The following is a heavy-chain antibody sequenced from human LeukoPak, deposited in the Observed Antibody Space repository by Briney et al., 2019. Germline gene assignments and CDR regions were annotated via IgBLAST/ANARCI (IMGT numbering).Heavy chain of an antibody. D-gene: IGHD2-2*03. V-gene: IGHV1-2*02. CDR3: ARIPPGYCSSTSCSVL. Sequence: ASVKVSCKASGYTFTGYYMHWVRQAPGQGLEWMGWSNPNSGCTNYAQKVQGRVTMNRDTSISTAYMELSRLRSDDTAVYYCARIPPGYCSSTSCSVLWGQGTLVTVSS. CDR1: GYTFTGYY. J-gene: IGHJ4*02. CDR2: SNPNSGCT.